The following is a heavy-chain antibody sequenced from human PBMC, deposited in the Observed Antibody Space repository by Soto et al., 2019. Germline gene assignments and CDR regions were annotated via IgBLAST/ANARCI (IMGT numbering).Heavy chain of an antibody. V-gene: IGHV1-18*01. D-gene: IGHD6-19*01. J-gene: IGHJ2*01. Sequence: ASVRVSCKASGYKITSYGISCVWQAPGQGLEWVGWISAHNGDTRYAQNLQGRITMTTDTFTNTAYMELTSLTSDDTAVYYCARIWSRSHHSSGLISFYRGR. CDR1: GYKITSYG. CDR3: ARIWSRSHHSSGLISFY. CDR2: ISAHNGDT.